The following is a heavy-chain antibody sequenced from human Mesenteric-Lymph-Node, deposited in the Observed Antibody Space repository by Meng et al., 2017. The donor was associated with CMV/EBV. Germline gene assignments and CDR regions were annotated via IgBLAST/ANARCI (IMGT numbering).Heavy chain of an antibody. CDR2: IGYDGSNE. V-gene: IGHV3-30*02. Sequence: GESLKISCVAFGFRFSSFGMHWVRQAPGRGLEWVAFIGYDGSNENYADAVKGRVTISRDNSKNTLYLQMNSLRAEDTAVYYCAKGNEVDVWGQGTTVTVSS. CDR3: AKGNEVDV. CDR1: GFRFSSFG. J-gene: IGHJ6*02.